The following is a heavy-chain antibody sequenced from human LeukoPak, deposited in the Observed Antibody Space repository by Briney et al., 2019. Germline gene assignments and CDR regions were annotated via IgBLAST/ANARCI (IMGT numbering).Heavy chain of an antibody. CDR2: IYYSGST. D-gene: IGHD6-19*01. CDR3: AVSGRFDY. J-gene: IGHJ4*02. Sequence: SETLSLTCTVSGGSISSYYWSWIRQPPGKGLEWTGYIYYSGSTSYNPSLNSRVTISVDTSKNQFSLRLSSVTAADTAIYARAVSGRFDYWGQGTLVTVSS. CDR1: GGSISSYY. V-gene: IGHV4-59*08.